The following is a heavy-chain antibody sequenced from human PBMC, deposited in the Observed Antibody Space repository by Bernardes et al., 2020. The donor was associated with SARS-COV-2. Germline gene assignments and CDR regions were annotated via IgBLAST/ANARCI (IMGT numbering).Heavy chain of an antibody. CDR2: ISGSVLNI. Sequence: SLRLSCAASGFIFPYYAMSWVRQAPGKGLEWVSTISGSVLNIDYADSVKGRFTISRDNSKNTLFLEMNSLRAEDTAVYYCAKNDYYGSASYYGIDYWGQGTLVTVSS. CDR3: AKNDYYGSASYYGIDY. CDR1: GFIFPYYA. D-gene: IGHD3-10*01. J-gene: IGHJ4*02. V-gene: IGHV3-23*01.